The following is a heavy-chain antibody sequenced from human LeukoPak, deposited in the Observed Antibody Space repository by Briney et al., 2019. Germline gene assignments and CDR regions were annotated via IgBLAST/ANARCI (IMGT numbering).Heavy chain of an antibody. CDR1: GFTVSSNY. D-gene: IGHD5-18*01. V-gene: IGHV3-66*01. J-gene: IGHJ5*02. CDR2: IYSGGST. Sequence: PGGSLRLSCAASGFTVSSNYMSWVRQAPGKGLEWVSVIYSGGSTYYADSVKGGFTISRDNSKNTLYLQMNSLRAEDTAVYYCARDQYSYINWFDPWGQGTLVTVSS. CDR3: ARDQYSYINWFDP.